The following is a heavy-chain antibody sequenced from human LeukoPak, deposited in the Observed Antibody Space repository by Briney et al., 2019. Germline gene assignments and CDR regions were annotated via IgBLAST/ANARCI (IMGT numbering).Heavy chain of an antibody. Sequence: SETLSLTCTVSGDSISSGGYYWSWIRQHPGKGLEWIGYILYSGSPYYNPSLKSRVSISVDTSKNQFSLRLASVTAADTAVYYCASEGGPYSSSRVAYFDYWGQGTLVTVSS. CDR1: GDSISSGGYY. J-gene: IGHJ4*02. V-gene: IGHV4-31*03. CDR2: ILYSGSP. D-gene: IGHD6-13*01. CDR3: ASEGGPYSSSRVAYFDY.